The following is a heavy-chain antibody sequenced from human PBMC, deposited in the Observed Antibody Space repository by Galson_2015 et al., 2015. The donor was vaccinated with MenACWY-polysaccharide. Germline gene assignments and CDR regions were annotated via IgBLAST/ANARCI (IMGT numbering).Heavy chain of an antibody. CDR1: GFTFNTYS. CDR3: ASRRRFKTGSGPEDY. CDR2: ISGSSAYI. J-gene: IGHJ4*01. D-gene: IGHD2-8*02. Sequence: SLRLSCAASGFTFNTYSMIWVRQAPGQGLQWVSAISGSSAYIFYADSVKGRFTISRDNAKNSLYLQMNSLRAEDTAIYYCASRRRFKTGSGPEDY. V-gene: IGHV3-21*01.